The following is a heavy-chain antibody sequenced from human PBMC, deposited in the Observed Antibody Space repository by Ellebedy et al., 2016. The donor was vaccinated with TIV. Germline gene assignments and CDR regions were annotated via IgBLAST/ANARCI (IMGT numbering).Heavy chain of an antibody. CDR1: GFAFSGYS. D-gene: IGHD1-1*01. J-gene: IGHJ4*02. CDR2: ISRGSGSI. CDR3: ARGGTEVTRYLDY. Sequence: PGGSLRLSCVASGFAFSGYSLSWVRLAPGKGLEWVSIISRGSGSIFYADSLMGRFTISRDDAKNSLYLQMNSLRAEDTAVYFCARGGTEVTRYLDYWGQGTLVTVSS. V-gene: IGHV3-21*01.